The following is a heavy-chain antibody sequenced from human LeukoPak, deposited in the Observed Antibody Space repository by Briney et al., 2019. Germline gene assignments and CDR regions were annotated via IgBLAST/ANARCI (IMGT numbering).Heavy chain of an antibody. Sequence: SENLSLTCTVSGGSISSYYWSWIRQPPGKGLEWIGYIYYSGSTNYNPSLKSRVTISVDTSKNQFSLKLSSVTAADTAAYYCARDIYYYGMDVWGQGTTVTVSS. J-gene: IGHJ6*02. CDR2: IYYSGST. CDR1: GGSISSYY. CDR3: ARDIYYYGMDV. V-gene: IGHV4-59*01.